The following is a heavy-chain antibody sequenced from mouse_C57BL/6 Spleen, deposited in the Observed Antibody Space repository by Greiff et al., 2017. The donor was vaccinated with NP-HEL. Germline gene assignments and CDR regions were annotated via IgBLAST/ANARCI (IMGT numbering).Heavy chain of an antibody. CDR3: ARDYYGSSYGYFDV. CDR1: GYTFTDYN. Sequence: EVQLQQSGPELVKPGASVKMSCKASGYTFTDYNMHWVKQSHGKSLEWIGYINPNNGGTSYNQKFKGKATLTVNKSSSTANMELRSLTSEDSAVYYCARDYYGSSYGYFDVWGTGTTVTVSS. J-gene: IGHJ1*03. V-gene: IGHV1-22*01. D-gene: IGHD1-1*01. CDR2: INPNNGGT.